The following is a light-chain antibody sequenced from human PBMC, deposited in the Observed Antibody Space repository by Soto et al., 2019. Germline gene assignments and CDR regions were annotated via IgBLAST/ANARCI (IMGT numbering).Light chain of an antibody. V-gene: IGKV3-11*01. Sequence: EIVLTQSPATLSLSPGERATLSCRASQRVSSYLAWYQQKPGQAPRLLIYDASTRATGIPARFSGSGSGTDFTLTITSLEPEDFAVYYCHQRSNWPPTFGQGTKVEIK. J-gene: IGKJ1*01. CDR3: HQRSNWPPT. CDR2: DAS. CDR1: QRVSSY.